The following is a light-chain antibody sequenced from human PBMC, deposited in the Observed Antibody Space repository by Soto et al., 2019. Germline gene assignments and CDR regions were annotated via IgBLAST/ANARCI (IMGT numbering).Light chain of an antibody. CDR3: SAWDASLNGYV. Sequence: QFVLTQPPSASGTPGQRVTISCSGSSSNIGSKTVNWYQQLPGTAPKLLIYSNYQRPSGVPDRFSGSKSGTSASLAISGLQSEDEADYYCSAWDASLNGYVFGTGTKVTVL. CDR1: SSNIGSKT. J-gene: IGLJ1*01. V-gene: IGLV1-44*01. CDR2: SNY.